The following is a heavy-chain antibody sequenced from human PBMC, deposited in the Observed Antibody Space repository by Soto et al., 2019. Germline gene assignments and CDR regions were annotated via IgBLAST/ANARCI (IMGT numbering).Heavy chain of an antibody. CDR1: GGTFSSYA. CDR3: ARDSTYYYDISGYYYDYYYGMAV. V-gene: IGHV1-69*01. Sequence: QVQLVQSGAEVKKPGSSVKVSCKASGGTFSSYAISWLRQAPGQGLEWRGGSIPIFGTANYAQKFQGKVTITADESTSAAYRELSSLRSEDTAVYYCARDSTYYYDISGYYYDYYYGMAVWGQGPTVTVSS. D-gene: IGHD3-22*01. CDR2: SIPIFGTA. J-gene: IGHJ6*02.